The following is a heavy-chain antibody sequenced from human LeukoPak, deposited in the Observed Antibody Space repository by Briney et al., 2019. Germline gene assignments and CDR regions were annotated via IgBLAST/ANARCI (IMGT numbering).Heavy chain of an antibody. V-gene: IGHV5-51*01. J-gene: IGHJ5*02. D-gene: IGHD3-22*01. CDR1: GYTFTSYW. Sequence: GESLKISCRGSGYTFTSYWIAWVRQMPGKGLEWMGIIYPGDSDTRYSPSFQGQVTISADKSISTAYLQWSSLEASDTAMYYCARHTYYCDSSGYPPTYNWFDPWGQGTLVTVSS. CDR3: ARHTYYCDSSGYPPTYNWFDP. CDR2: IYPGDSDT.